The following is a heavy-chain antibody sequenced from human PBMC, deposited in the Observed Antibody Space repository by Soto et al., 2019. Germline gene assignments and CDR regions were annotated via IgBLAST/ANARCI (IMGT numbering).Heavy chain of an antibody. J-gene: IGHJ5*02. CDR3: ARVWGSYQAPSGGAGFDT. CDR1: GYSFTSNA. Sequence: QVQLVQSGAEVKKPGASVKVACKTSGYSFTSNAITWLRQAPGQGLEWMGWISTYSGDPNDSQKFQGRVKMTTDTSTNTDYMELRNLRSDDTAVYYSARVWGSYQAPSGGAGFDTWGQGTLVTVSS. V-gene: IGHV1-18*04. CDR2: ISTYSGDP. D-gene: IGHD3-16*02.